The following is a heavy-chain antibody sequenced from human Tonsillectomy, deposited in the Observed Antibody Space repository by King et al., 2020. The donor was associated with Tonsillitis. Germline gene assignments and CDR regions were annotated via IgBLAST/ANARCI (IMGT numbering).Heavy chain of an antibody. V-gene: IGHV4-59*08. D-gene: IGHD3-3*01. CDR2: IYYSGST. Sequence: QLQESGPGLVKPSETLSLTCTVSGGSISSYYWSWIRQTPGKGLEWIGYIYYSGSTNYNPSPKSRVTISVDTSKNQFSLKLSSVTAADTAVYYCARQIKYDFWRGYSPHFDYWGQGTLVTVSS. CDR1: GGSISSYY. CDR3: ARQIKYDFWRGYSPHFDY. J-gene: IGHJ4*02.